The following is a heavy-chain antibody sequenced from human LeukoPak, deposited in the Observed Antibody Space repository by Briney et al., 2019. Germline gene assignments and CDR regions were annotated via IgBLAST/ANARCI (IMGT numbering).Heavy chain of an antibody. D-gene: IGHD3-22*01. CDR1: GYTFTSYY. V-gene: IGHV1-46*01. Sequence: ASVKVSCKASGYTFTSYYMHWVRQAPGQGLEWMGIINPSGGSTSYAQKFQGRVTTTRDMSTSTVYMELSSLRSEDTAVYYCARTDSSGYSFDYWGQGTLVTVSS. CDR2: INPSGGST. CDR3: ARTDSSGYSFDY. J-gene: IGHJ4*02.